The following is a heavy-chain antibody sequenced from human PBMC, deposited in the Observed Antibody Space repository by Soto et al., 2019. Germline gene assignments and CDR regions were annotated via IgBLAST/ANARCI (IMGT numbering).Heavy chain of an antibody. V-gene: IGHV5-51*01. J-gene: IGHJ5*02. D-gene: IGHD1-1*01. Sequence: PGESLKISCKGSGYSFTSYWIGWVRQMPGKGLEWMGIIYPGDSDTRYSPSFQGQVTISADKSISTAYLQWSSLKASDTAMYYCARQKPLNWNDVGWFDPWGKETLFTFPS. CDR2: IYPGDSDT. CDR3: ARQKPLNWNDVGWFDP. CDR1: GYSFTSYW.